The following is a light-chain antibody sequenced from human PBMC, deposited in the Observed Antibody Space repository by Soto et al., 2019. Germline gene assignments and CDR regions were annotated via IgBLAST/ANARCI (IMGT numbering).Light chain of an antibody. CDR1: QSLLYSSNNMDY. CDR3: QQYYTVPYT. V-gene: IGKV4-1*01. Sequence: DIVMTQSPDSLAVSLGERAIINCKSSQSLLYSSNNMDYLAWYQQKPGQPPKLLIYWASTRESGVPDRFSGSGSGTDFTLTISSLQTADVAVYYCQQYYTVPYTFGQGTKLEIK. J-gene: IGKJ2*01. CDR2: WAS.